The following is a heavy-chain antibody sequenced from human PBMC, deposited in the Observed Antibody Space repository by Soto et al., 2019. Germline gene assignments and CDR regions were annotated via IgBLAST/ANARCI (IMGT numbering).Heavy chain of an antibody. CDR2: IWYDGSNK. J-gene: IGHJ1*01. D-gene: IGHD2-15*01. CDR1: GFTFSSYG. V-gene: IGHV3-33*01. CDR3: ARDQREYCSGGSCYEYFQH. Sequence: GGSLRLSCAASGFTFSSYGMHWVRQAPGKGLEWVAVIWYDGSNKYYADSVKGRFTISRDNSKNTLYLQMNSLRAEDTAVYYCARDQREYCSGGSCYEYFQHWGQGTLVTVSS.